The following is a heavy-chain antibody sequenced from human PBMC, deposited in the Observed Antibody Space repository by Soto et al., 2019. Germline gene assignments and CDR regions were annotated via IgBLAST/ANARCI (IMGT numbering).Heavy chain of an antibody. CDR1: GGSISCSYW. V-gene: IGHV4-4*02. CDR3: ATLPPRIVVVFTEMPT. D-gene: IGHD2-21*01. CDR2: IYHSGIN. J-gene: IGHJ5*02. Sequence: QVQLRESGPRLVKPSGTLSLTCAVSGGSISCSYWWTWVRQAPGKGLQWIGEIYHSGINNYNPSLRSRVSMSVEKSNNEFSLSLTSVTAADTAVYYCATLPPRIVVVFTEMPTWGQGISVTVSS.